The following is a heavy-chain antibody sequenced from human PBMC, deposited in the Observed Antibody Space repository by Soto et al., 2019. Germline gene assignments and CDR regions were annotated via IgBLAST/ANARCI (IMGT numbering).Heavy chain of an antibody. V-gene: IGHV4-39*01. J-gene: IGHJ4*02. CDR2: FYYSGST. CDR1: GGSISSSSYY. D-gene: IGHD5-18*01. CDR3: ARQSGYSYGEFFDY. Sequence: PSETLSLTCTVSGGSISSSSYYWGSIRQPPGKGLEWIGTFYYSGSTYYNPSLKSRVTISVDTSKNQFSLKLSSVTAADTAVYYCARQSGYSYGEFFDYWGQGTLVTVSS.